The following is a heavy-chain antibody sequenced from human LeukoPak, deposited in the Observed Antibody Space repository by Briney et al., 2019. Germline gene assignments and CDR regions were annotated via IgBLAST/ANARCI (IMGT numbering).Heavy chain of an antibody. CDR1: GGSISTYY. Sequence: SETLSLTCTVSGGSISTYYWSWIRQPPGKGLEWIGYIYYSGSTDYNPSLKSRVTISLDTSKNQFSLKLNSVTAADTAMYYCARSFSPNYYDLLDYWGQGTLVTVSS. CDR2: IYYSGST. V-gene: IGHV4-59*01. J-gene: IGHJ4*02. CDR3: ARSFSPNYYDLLDY. D-gene: IGHD3-22*01.